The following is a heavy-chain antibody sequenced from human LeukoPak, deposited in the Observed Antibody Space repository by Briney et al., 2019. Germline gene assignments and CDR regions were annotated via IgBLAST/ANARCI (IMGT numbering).Heavy chain of an antibody. V-gene: IGHV4-38-2*02. CDR2: IYHSGST. D-gene: IGHD2-15*01. CDR1: GYSISSGYY. CDR3: ARLTRGGYCSGGSCYFDY. Sequence: SETLSLTCTVSGYSISSGYYWGWIRQSPGKGLEWIGSIYHSGSTYYNPSLKSRVTISVDTSKNQFSLKLSSATAADTAVYYCARLTRGGYCSGGSCYFDYWGQGTLVTVSS. J-gene: IGHJ4*02.